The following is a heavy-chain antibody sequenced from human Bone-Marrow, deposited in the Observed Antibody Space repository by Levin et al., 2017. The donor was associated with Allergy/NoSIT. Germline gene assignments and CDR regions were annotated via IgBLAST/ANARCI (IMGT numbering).Heavy chain of an antibody. J-gene: IGHJ1*01. CDR3: ARDIARLSLQRRPGYFEQ. Sequence: KRGESLKISCKASGNTFKTFGLNWVRQAPGQGLEWMGWINTNNGNPAYAQGFTGRFVFSLDTSVSTAYLQISNLQAEDTAVYYCARDIARLSLQRRPGYFEQWGQGTPVIVSS. V-gene: IGHV7-4-1*02. CDR2: INTNNGNP. D-gene: IGHD1-1*01. CDR1: GNTFKTFG.